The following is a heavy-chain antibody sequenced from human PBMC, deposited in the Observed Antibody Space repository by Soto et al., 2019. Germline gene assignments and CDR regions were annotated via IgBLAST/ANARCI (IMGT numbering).Heavy chain of an antibody. CDR3: ATFGHVDTAMVATLDY. CDR2: FDPEDGET. V-gene: IGHV1-24*01. CDR1: GYTLTELS. Sequence: ASVKVSCKVSGYTLTELSMHWVRQAPGKGLEWMGGFDPEDGETIYAQKFQGRVTMTEDTSTDTAYMELSSLRSEDTAVYYCATFGHVDTAMVATLDYWGQGTLVTVSS. J-gene: IGHJ4*02. D-gene: IGHD5-18*01.